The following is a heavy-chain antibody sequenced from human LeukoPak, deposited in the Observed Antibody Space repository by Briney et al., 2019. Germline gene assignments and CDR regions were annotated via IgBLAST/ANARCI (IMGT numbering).Heavy chain of an antibody. CDR3: ARHLGYQLPGRHYYYYYMDV. V-gene: IGHV4-39*01. CDR2: INHSGST. J-gene: IGHJ6*03. CDR1: GGSIGSSSYY. D-gene: IGHD2-2*01. Sequence: SETLSLTCSVSGGSIGSSSYYWGWIRQPPGKGLEWIGEINHSGSTNYNPSLKSRVTISVDTSKNQFSLKLSSVTAADTAVYYCARHLGYQLPGRHYYYYYMDVWGKGTTVTISS.